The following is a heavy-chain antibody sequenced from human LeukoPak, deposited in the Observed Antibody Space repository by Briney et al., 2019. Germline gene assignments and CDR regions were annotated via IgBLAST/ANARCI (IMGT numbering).Heavy chain of an antibody. Sequence: SETQSLTCTVSGGSVSGHYWSWIRQPPGKGLEWIGYVYYSGLANYNPSLKSRVTISVDTSKNQFSLKLTPVTAADTAVYYCARRHSPGQYVGFQFDYWGQGTLVTVSS. CDR2: VYYSGLA. CDR1: GGSVSGHY. D-gene: IGHD1-26*01. V-gene: IGHV4-59*08. J-gene: IGHJ4*02. CDR3: ARRHSPGQYVGFQFDY.